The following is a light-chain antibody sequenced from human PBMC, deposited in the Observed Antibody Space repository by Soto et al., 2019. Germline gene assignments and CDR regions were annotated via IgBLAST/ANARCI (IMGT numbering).Light chain of an antibody. CDR3: QQYPSYSAIGFT. Sequence: DIQMAQSPSALFASIGDRVSVTCRASQPIFTSLAWYQQKPGKAPKLLIYDASILQPGVPSRFSGFSSGTDSTLTMSGLPRDDFANYICQQYPSYSAIGFTLGLGTKL. CDR1: QPIFTS. CDR2: DAS. J-gene: IGKJ2*01. V-gene: IGKV1-5*01.